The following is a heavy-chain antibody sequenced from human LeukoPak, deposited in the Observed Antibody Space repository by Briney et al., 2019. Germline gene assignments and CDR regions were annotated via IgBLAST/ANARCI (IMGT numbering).Heavy chain of an antibody. CDR3: ARGKEVITMLRGLKPGYYFDY. CDR2: IHYSGST. V-gene: IGHV4-61*01. J-gene: IGHJ4*02. D-gene: IGHD3-10*01. CDR1: GYSISSGYF. Sequence: SETLSLTCTVSGYSISSGYFWSWIRQPPGKELEWIGYIHYSGSTKYKSSLKSRVTISVDTSKNQFSLKLNSVTAADTAVYYCARGKEVITMLRGLKPGYYFDYWGQGTLVTVSS.